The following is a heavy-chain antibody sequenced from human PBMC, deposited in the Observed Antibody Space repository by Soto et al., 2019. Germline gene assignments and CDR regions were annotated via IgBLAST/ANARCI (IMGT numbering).Heavy chain of an antibody. D-gene: IGHD1-26*01. CDR2: MKPSTGRT. Sequence: QVQLVQSGAEVREPGASVKVSCKASGYSFTSLDINWVRQTAGQGLEWMGWMKPSTGRTGYAQKFQGRVTMTRDTSIHTAYMELTTLTSDDTAFYYCARGVSAGVDYWGQGTLVTVSS. J-gene: IGHJ4*02. CDR3: ARGVSAGVDY. CDR1: GYSFTSLD. V-gene: IGHV1-8*01.